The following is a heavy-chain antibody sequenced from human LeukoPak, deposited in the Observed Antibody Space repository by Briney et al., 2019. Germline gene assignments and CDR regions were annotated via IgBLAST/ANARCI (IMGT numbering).Heavy chain of an antibody. CDR3: AREKDGYNTGDFDY. V-gene: IGHV4-59*01. CDR2: IYYTGSS. Sequence: PSETLSLTCTVSGGSISSYYWSWIRQPPGKGLEWIGYIYYTGSSNYNPSLESRVTISVDTSKNQFSLNLTSVTAADTAVYYCAREKDGYNTGDFDYWGRGTLVTVSS. D-gene: IGHD5-24*01. J-gene: IGHJ4*02. CDR1: GGSISSYY.